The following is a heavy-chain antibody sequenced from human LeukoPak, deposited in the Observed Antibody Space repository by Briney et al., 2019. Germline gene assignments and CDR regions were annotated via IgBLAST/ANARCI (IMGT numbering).Heavy chain of an antibody. CDR2: ISAYNGNT. CDR3: ARDLSINRRITIFGVVPITP. J-gene: IGHJ5*02. Sequence: ASVKVSCKASGYTFTSYGISWVRQAPGHGLEWMGWISAYNGNTNYAQKLQGRVTMTTDTSTSTAYMELRSLRSDDTAVYYCARDLSINRRITIFGVVPITPWGQGTLVTVSS. CDR1: GYTFTSYG. D-gene: IGHD3-3*01. V-gene: IGHV1-18*01.